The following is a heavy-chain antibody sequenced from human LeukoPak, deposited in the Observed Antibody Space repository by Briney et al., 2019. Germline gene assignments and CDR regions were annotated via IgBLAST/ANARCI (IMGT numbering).Heavy chain of an antibody. V-gene: IGHV3-23*01. CDR1: GFTFRSHA. J-gene: IGHJ4*02. D-gene: IGHD2-21*01. CDR2: IYENGGTT. Sequence: GGSLRLSCVGSGFTFRSHAMSWVRQAPEKGLEFVSGIYENGGTTYYADSVKGRFSISRDNSKNTLYLQMDGLRGEDTAVYYCAKDFRIGYSAHFDYWGQGALVTVSS. CDR3: AKDFRIGYSAHFDY.